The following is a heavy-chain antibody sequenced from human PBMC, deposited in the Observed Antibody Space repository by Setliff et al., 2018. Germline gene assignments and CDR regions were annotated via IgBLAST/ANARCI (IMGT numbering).Heavy chain of an antibody. V-gene: IGHV1-46*01. CDR1: GYTFTSYY. D-gene: IGHD3-3*01. CDR3: AISTIFGVVSPTPDAFDI. CDR2: INPSGGST. Sequence: ASVKVSCKASGYTFTSYYMHWVRQAPGQGLEWMGIINPSGGSTNYAQKFQGRVTITADKSTSTAYMELSRLRSEDTAVYYCAISTIFGVVSPTPDAFDIWGQGTMVTVSS. J-gene: IGHJ3*02.